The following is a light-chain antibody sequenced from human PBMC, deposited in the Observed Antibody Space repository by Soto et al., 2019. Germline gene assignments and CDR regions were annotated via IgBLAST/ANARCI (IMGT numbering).Light chain of an antibody. CDR3: CSYVGGDTLI. CDR2: EVS. J-gene: IGLJ1*01. Sequence: QSVLTQPPSASGSPGQSVTISCTGTSSDVGGYNYVSWYQQHPGKAPKLMIYEVSKRPSGVPDRFSGSKSGNTASLTVSGLQAEDEADYYCCSYVGGDTLIFGSGTKLTVL. V-gene: IGLV2-8*01. CDR1: SSDVGGYNY.